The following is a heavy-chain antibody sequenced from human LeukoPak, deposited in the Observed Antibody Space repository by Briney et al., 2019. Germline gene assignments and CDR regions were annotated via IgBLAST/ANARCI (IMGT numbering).Heavy chain of an antibody. Sequence: ASVKVSCKASGNTFTGYYMHWVRQAPGQGLEWMGWINPNSGGTNYAQKFQGRVTMTRDTSISTAYMELSRLRSDDTAVYYCAREIYYYDSSGQTRDAFDIWGQGTMVTVSS. J-gene: IGHJ3*02. CDR3: AREIYYYDSSGQTRDAFDI. D-gene: IGHD3-22*01. CDR2: INPNSGGT. V-gene: IGHV1-2*02. CDR1: GNTFTGYY.